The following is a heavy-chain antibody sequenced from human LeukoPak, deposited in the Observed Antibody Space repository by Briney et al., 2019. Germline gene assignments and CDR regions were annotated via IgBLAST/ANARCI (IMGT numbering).Heavy chain of an antibody. D-gene: IGHD3-10*01. CDR1: GGSISGGGYS. Sequence: SQTLSLTCAVSGGSISGGGYSWSWIRQPPGKGLEWIGYIYHSGSTYYNPSLKSRVTISVDRSKNQFSLKLSSVTAADTAVYYCARGITMVRGVINYYFDYWGQGTLVTVSS. J-gene: IGHJ4*02. CDR2: IYHSGST. V-gene: IGHV4-30-2*01. CDR3: ARGITMVRGVINYYFDY.